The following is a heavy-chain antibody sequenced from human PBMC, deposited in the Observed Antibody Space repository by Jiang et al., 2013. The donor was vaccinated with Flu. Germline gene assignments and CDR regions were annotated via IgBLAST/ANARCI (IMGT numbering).Heavy chain of an antibody. V-gene: IGHV3-23*01. CDR3: AKLTDYFDSSGNFHY. D-gene: IGHD3-22*01. CDR2: ISGGGGDGR. CDR1: GFTFSSYA. Sequence: RLSCAASGFTFSSYAMSWVRQAPGKGLEWVSGISGGGGDGRYYADSVKGRFTISRDNSKNTLFLQMNTLRAEDTAVYYCAKLTDYFDSSGNFHYWGLGTLV. J-gene: IGHJ4*02.